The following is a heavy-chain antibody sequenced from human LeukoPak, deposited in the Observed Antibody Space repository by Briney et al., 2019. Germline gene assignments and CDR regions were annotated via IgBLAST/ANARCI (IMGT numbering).Heavy chain of an antibody. J-gene: IGHJ5*02. CDR3: AKGRYCTNGVCLSRFDP. Sequence: GGSLRLSCAASGFTFSSYEMNWVRQAPGKGLEWVSYISSSGSTTYYADSVKGRFTISRDNSKNTLYLQMNSLRAEDTAVYYCAKGRYCTNGVCLSRFDPWGQGTLVTVSS. D-gene: IGHD2-8*01. V-gene: IGHV3-48*03. CDR1: GFTFSSYE. CDR2: ISSSGSTT.